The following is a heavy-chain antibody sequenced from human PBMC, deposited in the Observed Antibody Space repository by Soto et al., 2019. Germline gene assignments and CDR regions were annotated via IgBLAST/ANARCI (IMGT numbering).Heavy chain of an antibody. V-gene: IGHV3-23*01. CDR3: AKCRGWWSGGSCFPSGMDV. CDR2: ISGSGGST. CDR1: GFTFSSYA. Sequence: GGSLRLSCAASGFTFSSYAMSWVRQAPGKGLEWVSAISGSGGSTYYADSVKGRFTISRDNSKNTLYLQMNSLRAEDTAVYDSAKCRGWWSGGSCFPSGMDVLGQGTTLTVFS. J-gene: IGHJ6*01. D-gene: IGHD2-15*01.